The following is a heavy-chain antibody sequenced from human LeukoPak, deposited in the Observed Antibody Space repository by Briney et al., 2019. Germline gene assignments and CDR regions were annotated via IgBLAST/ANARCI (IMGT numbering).Heavy chain of an antibody. CDR3: AGATGIAAAGTPYYFDY. CDR1: GGSISSYY. D-gene: IGHD6-13*01. J-gene: IGHJ4*02. Sequence: SETLSLTCTVSGGSISSYYWSRIRQPPGKGLEWIGYIYYSGSTNYNPSLKSRVTISVDASKNQFSLKLSSVTAADTAVYYCAGATGIAAAGTPYYFDYWGQGTLVTVSS. CDR2: IYYSGST. V-gene: IGHV4-59*01.